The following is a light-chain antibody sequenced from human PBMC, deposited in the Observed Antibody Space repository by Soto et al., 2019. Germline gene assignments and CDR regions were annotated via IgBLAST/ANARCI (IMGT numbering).Light chain of an antibody. J-gene: IGKJ4*01. Sequence: DIQMTQSPSSLSASVGDRVTIACQASHNIYNYLNWYHQKPGKAPKLLIFDASNLERGVPSRFSGSGSRTHFSLSINNLQPEDGGTYCCQHYENLPLTFGGGTKVEI. CDR1: HNIYNY. V-gene: IGKV1-33*01. CDR3: QHYENLPLT. CDR2: DAS.